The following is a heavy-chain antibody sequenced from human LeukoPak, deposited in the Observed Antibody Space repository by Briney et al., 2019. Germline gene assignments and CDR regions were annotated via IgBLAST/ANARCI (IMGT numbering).Heavy chain of an antibody. Sequence: PGGSLRLSCAASGFTFSDQSMNWVRQAPGKGLEWVSYISSSSSTIYYADSVKGRFIISRDNAKNSLYLQMNSLRAEDTAVFYCARSITTFGVIIDRFDYWGQGILVTVSS. CDR3: ARSITTFGVIIDRFDY. D-gene: IGHD3-3*01. CDR2: ISSSSSTI. CDR1: GFTFSDQS. V-gene: IGHV3-48*04. J-gene: IGHJ4*02.